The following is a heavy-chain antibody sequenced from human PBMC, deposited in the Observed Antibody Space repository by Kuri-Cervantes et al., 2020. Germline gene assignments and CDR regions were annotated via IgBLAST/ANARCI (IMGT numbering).Heavy chain of an antibody. J-gene: IGHJ4*02. D-gene: IGHD3-10*01. CDR3: ASSRLGGDYYGSGPHYFDY. CDR1: GGSISSYY. Sequence: SETLSLTCTVSGGSISSYYWSWIRQRPGKGLEWIGYIYYSGSTNYNPSLKSRVTISVDTSKNQFSLKLSSVTAADTAVYYCASSRLGGDYYGSGPHYFDYWGQGTLVTVSS. CDR2: IYYSGST. V-gene: IGHV4-59*08.